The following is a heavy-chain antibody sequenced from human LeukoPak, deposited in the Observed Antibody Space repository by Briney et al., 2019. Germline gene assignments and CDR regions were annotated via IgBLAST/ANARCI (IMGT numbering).Heavy chain of an antibody. V-gene: IGHV1-18*01. Sequence: RASVKVSCKASGYTFTSYGISWVRQDPGQGLEWMGWISAYNGNTNYAQKLQGRVTMTTDTSTSTAYMELRSLRSDDTAVYYCASSPPTTVPQFDPWGQGSLVTVSS. CDR3: ASSPPTTVPQFDP. CDR1: GYTFTSYG. D-gene: IGHD4-17*01. CDR2: ISAYNGNT. J-gene: IGHJ5*02.